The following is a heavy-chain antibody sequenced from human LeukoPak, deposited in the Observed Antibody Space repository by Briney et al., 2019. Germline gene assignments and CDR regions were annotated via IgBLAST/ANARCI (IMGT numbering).Heavy chain of an antibody. V-gene: IGHV1-69*02. CDR1: GGTFSSYT. Sequence: ASVKVSCKASGGTFSSYTISWVRQAPGQGLEWMGRIIPILGIANYAQKFQGRVTITADKSTSTAYMELSSLRSEDTAVYYCASGRVVILRAYYYYDMDVWGQGTTVTVSS. D-gene: IGHD3-3*01. CDR3: ASGRVVILRAYYYYDMDV. J-gene: IGHJ6*02. CDR2: IIPILGIA.